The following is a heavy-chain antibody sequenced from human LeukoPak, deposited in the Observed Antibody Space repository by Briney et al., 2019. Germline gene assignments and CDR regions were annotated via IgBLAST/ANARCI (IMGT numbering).Heavy chain of an antibody. J-gene: IGHJ3*02. D-gene: IGHD7-27*01. V-gene: IGHV3-23*01. CDR2: ISGSGSSI. CDR1: GFIFSSDA. CDR3: AKLGDGFYT. Sequence: GGSLRLSCSASGFIFSSDAMSWVRQAPGKGLQWVSTISGSGSSIHYADSVKGRFTISRDNSKNTLYLQMNSLRAEDTAIYYCAKLGDGFYTRGQGTTVTLSS.